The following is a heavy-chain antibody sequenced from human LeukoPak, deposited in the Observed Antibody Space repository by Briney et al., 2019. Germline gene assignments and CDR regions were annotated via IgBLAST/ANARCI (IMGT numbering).Heavy chain of an antibody. V-gene: IGHV4-38-2*02. Sequence: SETLSLTCTVSHYSISSNYYCGCIQQPPGKGLEWIGSIYHSGSIYYNPSLKSRFTISVDKAKNQASLKFTTVTAGDIAVYCCERSSGYMYVWGQGTLVTVSS. CDR1: HYSISSNYY. CDR2: IYHSGSI. D-gene: IGHD3-22*01. J-gene: IGHJ1*01. CDR3: ERSSGYMYV.